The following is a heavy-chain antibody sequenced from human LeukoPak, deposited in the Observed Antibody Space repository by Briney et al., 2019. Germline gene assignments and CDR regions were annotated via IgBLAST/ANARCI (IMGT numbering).Heavy chain of an antibody. CDR3: TRVDSSGYYDY. D-gene: IGHD3-22*01. CDR2: IYSGGSM. V-gene: IGHV3-53*01. J-gene: IGHJ4*02. CDR1: GITVSSNY. Sequence: GGSLRLSCAASGITVSSNYMSWVRQAPGKGLEWVSVIYSGGSMYYADSVKGRFTISRDNSKNTLYLQMNSLRAEDTAVYYCTRVDSSGYYDYWGQGTLVTVSS.